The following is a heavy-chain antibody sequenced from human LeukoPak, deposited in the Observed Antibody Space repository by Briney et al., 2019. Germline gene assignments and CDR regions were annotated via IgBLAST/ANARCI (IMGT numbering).Heavy chain of an antibody. CDR3: ARGPPLFDP. CDR1: GFTFSDYS. V-gene: IGHV3-48*01. J-gene: IGHJ5*02. CDR2: ISTGGDTI. Sequence: PGGFLRLSCAVSGFTFSDYSMNWVRQPPGKGLEWISYISTGGDTIYYADSVKGRFTISSDNAKKSLYLQMNSLRAEDTAVYYCARGPPLFDPWGQGTLVTVSS.